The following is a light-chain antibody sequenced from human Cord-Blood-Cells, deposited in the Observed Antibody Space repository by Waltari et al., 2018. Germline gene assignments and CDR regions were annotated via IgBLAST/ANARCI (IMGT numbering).Light chain of an antibody. CDR1: QSISSW. J-gene: IGKJ5*01. CDR3: QQYNSYSIT. V-gene: IGKV1-5*03. CDR2: KAS. Sequence: DIQMTQSPSTLSASVGDRVTITCRASQSISSWLAWYQQKPGKAPKLLIYKASSIESGVPSRFSGSGSGTEFTLTISSLQPDDFATYYCQQYNSYSITFGQGTRLEIK.